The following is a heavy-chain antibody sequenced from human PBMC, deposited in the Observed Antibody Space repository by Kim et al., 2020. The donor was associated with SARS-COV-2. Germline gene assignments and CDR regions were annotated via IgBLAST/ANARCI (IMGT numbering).Heavy chain of an antibody. D-gene: IGHD2-15*01. CDR3: AKDRLVVVAATSGRSANWFDP. Sequence: FTISRDNSKNTLYLQMNSLRAEDTAVYYCAKDRLVVVAATSGRSANWFDPWGQGTLVTVSS. J-gene: IGHJ5*02. V-gene: IGHV3-30*02.